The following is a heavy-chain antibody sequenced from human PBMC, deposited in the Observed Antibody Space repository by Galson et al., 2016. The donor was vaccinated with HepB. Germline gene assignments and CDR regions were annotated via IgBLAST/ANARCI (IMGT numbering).Heavy chain of an antibody. CDR1: GYTFTSYY. CDR3: ARGSDTAMSLPSWFDP. Sequence: SVKVSCKASGYTFTSYYIHWVRQAPGQGLEWMGIINPSGGSTSYAQKFQGRVTMTRDTSTGTVYMELSSLRSEDTAVYYCARGSDTAMSLPSWFDPWGQGTLVTVSS. V-gene: IGHV1-46*01. D-gene: IGHD5-18*01. CDR2: INPSGGST. J-gene: IGHJ5*02.